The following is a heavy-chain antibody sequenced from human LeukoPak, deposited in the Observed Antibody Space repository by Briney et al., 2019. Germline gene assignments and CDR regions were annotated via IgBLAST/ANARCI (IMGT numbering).Heavy chain of an antibody. J-gene: IGHJ4*02. CDR3: ARDGFHWGEGDY. CDR1: GFTFRDPW. CDR2: IRDDGKEK. V-gene: IGHV3-7*03. D-gene: IGHD7-27*01. Sequence: GGSLRLSCAASGFTFRDPWMTWVRQAPGKGPEWLANIRDDGKEKFYADSVKGRFTISKDNRRNTLYLQMNNLRPEDTAVYYCARDGFHWGEGDYWGTGTLVTVYS.